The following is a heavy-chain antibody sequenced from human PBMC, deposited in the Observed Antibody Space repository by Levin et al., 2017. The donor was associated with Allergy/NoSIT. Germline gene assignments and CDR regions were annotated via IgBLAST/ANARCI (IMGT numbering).Heavy chain of an antibody. CDR1: GFTFSSYG. D-gene: IGHD5-18*01. Sequence: GGSLRLSCAASGFTFSSYGMHWVRQAPGKGLEWVAVISYDGSNKYYADSVKGRFTISRDNSKNTLYLQMNSLRAEDTAVYYCAKGGGDTARSSYWYFDLWGRGTLVTVSS. CDR3: AKGGGDTARSSYWYFDL. V-gene: IGHV3-30*18. CDR2: ISYDGSNK. J-gene: IGHJ2*01.